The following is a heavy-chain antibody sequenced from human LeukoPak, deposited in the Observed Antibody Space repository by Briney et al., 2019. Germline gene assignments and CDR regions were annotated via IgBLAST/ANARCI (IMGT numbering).Heavy chain of an antibody. CDR2: IRYDGSNK. D-gene: IGHD3-10*01. CDR1: GFTFSSYG. V-gene: IGHV3-30*02. J-gene: IGHJ4*02. CDR3: AKAGYYYGSGSYIDY. Sequence: GGSLRLSCAASGFTFSSYGMHWVRQAPGKGLEWVAFIRYDGSNKYYADSAKGRFTISRDNSKNTLYLQMNSLRAEDMAVYYCAKAGYYYGSGSYIDYWGQGTLVTVSS.